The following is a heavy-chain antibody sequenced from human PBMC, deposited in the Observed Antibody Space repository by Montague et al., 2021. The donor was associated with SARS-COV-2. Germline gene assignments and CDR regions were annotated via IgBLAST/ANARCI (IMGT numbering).Heavy chain of an antibody. J-gene: IGHJ4*02. CDR3: ARGRGGRPWYFDY. CDR2: IGTAGDT. V-gene: IGHV3-13*01. Sequence: SLRLSCAASGFTFSSYDMHWVRQATGKGLVWVSAIGTAGDTYYPGSVKGRFTISRENAKNSLYLQMNSLRAGDTAVYYCARGRGGRPWYFDYWGQGTLVTVSS. CDR1: GFTFSSYD. D-gene: IGHD1-26*01.